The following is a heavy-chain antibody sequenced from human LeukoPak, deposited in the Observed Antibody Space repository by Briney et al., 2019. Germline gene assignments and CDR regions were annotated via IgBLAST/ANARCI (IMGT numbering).Heavy chain of an antibody. CDR2: IYPTGST. V-gene: IGHV4-38-2*02. J-gene: IGHJ5*02. CDR1: GYSISSGYY. CDR3: ARAYSSSWYWNWFDP. Sequence: SETLSLTCTVSGYSISSGYYWGWIRQPPGKGLEWIGNIYPTGSTYYNPSLKSRVTISVDTSKNQFSLKVSSVSAADTAVYYCARAYSSSWYWNWFDPWGQGTLVTVSS. D-gene: IGHD6-13*01.